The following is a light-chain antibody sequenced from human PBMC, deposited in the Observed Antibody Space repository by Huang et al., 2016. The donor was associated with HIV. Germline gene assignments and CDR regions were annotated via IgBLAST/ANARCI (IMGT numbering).Light chain of an antibody. CDR1: QDITNF. J-gene: IGKJ2*01. CDR2: DAS. Sequence: DIQMTQSPSSLSASVGDRVTITCQASQDITNFLNWYPEKPGKAPKLLIYDASNLETGVPSKFSGGGSGTYFTLTISSLQPEDFATYYCQQYNNLPYTFGQGTKLEIK. V-gene: IGKV1-33*01. CDR3: QQYNNLPYT.